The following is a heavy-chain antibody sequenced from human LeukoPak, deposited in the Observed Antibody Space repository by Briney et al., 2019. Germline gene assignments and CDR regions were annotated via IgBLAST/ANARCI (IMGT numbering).Heavy chain of an antibody. V-gene: IGHV1-2*02. D-gene: IGHD3-22*01. CDR1: GYTFTGYY. CDR2: INPNSGGT. CDR3: ARVERCSRYYYDSSGSPAFDY. J-gene: IGHJ4*02. Sequence: ASVKVSCKASGYTFTGYYMHWVRQAPGQGLEWMGWINPNSGGTNYAQKFQGRVTMTRDTSISTAYMELSRLRSDDTAVYYCARVERCSRYYYDSSGSPAFDYWGQGTLVTVSS.